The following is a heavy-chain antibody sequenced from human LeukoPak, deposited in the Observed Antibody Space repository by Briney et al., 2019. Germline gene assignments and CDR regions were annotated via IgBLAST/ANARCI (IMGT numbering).Heavy chain of an antibody. V-gene: IGHV3-23*01. Sequence: GGSLRLSCAASGFTFSSYAMSWVRQAPGKGLEWVSAISASGGSTYYADSVKGRFTISRDNSKNTLFLQMNSLGAEDTAVYYCAKDHSSGWPYCFPYWGQGTLVTVSS. J-gene: IGHJ4*02. D-gene: IGHD6-19*01. CDR2: ISASGGST. CDR1: GFTFSSYA. CDR3: AKDHSSGWPYCFPY.